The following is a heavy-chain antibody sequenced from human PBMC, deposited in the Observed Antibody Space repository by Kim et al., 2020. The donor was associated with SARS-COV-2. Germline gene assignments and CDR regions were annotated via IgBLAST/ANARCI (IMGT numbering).Heavy chain of an antibody. CDR2: FDPEDGET. CDR1: GYTLTELS. J-gene: IGHJ4*02. V-gene: IGHV1-24*01. D-gene: IGHD3-10*01. Sequence: ASVKVSCKVSGYTLTELSMHWVRQAPGKGLEWMGGFDPEDGETIYAQKFQGRVTMTEDTSTDTAYMELSSLRSEDTAVYYCATDYYGSGSYRSFDYWGQGTLVTVSS. CDR3: ATDYYGSGSYRSFDY.